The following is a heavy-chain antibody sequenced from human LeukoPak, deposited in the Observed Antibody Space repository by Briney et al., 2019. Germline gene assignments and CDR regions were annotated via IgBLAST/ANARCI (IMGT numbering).Heavy chain of an antibody. CDR1: GFSLSTSGMC. CDR2: IDWDDDK. D-gene: IGHD2-15*01. CDR3: ARIQGCSGGSRNRYYFDY. V-gene: IGHV2-70*11. J-gene: IGHJ4*02. Sequence: SGPTLVNPTQTLTLTCTFSGFSLSTSGMCVSWIRQPPGKALEWLARIDWDDDKYYSTSLKTRLTISKDTSKNQVVLTMTNMDPVDTATYYCARIQGCSGGSRNRYYFDYWGQGTLITVSS.